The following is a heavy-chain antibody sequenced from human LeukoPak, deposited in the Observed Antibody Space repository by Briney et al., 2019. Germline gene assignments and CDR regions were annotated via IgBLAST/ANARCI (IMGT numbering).Heavy chain of an antibody. CDR2: IKQDGSEK. CDR3: ARRASTERGHSYGLDY. J-gene: IGHJ4*02. CDR1: GFTFSTYW. D-gene: IGHD5-18*01. Sequence: GGSLRLSYAASGFTFSTYWMSWVRQAPGKGLEWVANIKQDGSEKYYVDSVKGRFTISRDNAKNSLYLQMNSLRAEDTAVYYCARRASTERGHSYGLDYWGQGTLVTVSS. V-gene: IGHV3-7*01.